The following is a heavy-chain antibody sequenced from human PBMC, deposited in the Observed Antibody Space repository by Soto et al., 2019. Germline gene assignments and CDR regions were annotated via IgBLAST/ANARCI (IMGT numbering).Heavy chain of an antibody. CDR2: IYYSGST. CDR3: ARDRLYGDYYFDY. Sequence: QVQLQESGPGLVKPSQTLSLTCTVSGGSISSGGYYWSWIRQHPGKGLEWIGYIYYSGSTYYNPSLKSRVTISVDTSKNQSSLKLSSVTDADTAVYYCARDRLYGDYYFDYWGQGTLVTVSS. J-gene: IGHJ4*02. D-gene: IGHD4-17*01. V-gene: IGHV4-31*03. CDR1: GGSISSGGYY.